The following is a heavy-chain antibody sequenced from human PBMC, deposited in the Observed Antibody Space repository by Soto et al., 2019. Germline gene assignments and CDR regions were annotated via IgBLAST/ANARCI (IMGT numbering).Heavy chain of an antibody. CDR1: GFTFSSYS. Sequence: EGSLRLSCAASGFTFSSYSMNWVRQAPGKGLEWVSYISSSSSTIYYADSVKGRFTISRDNAKNSLYLQMNSLRDEDTAVYYCASDEDPFRLYDSSGYSNYWGQGTLVTVSS. CDR2: ISSSSSTI. V-gene: IGHV3-48*02. D-gene: IGHD3-22*01. J-gene: IGHJ4*02. CDR3: ASDEDPFRLYDSSGYSNY.